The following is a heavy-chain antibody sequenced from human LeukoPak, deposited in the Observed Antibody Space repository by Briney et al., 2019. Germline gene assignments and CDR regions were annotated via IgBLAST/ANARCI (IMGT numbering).Heavy chain of an antibody. D-gene: IGHD4-17*01. CDR3: ARALLRPWFDP. Sequence: SETLSLTCTVSGGSISSYYWSWIRQPPGKGLEWIGYIYYSGSTNYNPSLKSRVTISVDTSKNQFSLKLSSVTAADTAVCYCARALLRPWFDPWGQGTLVTVSS. CDR2: IYYSGST. V-gene: IGHV4-59*01. J-gene: IGHJ5*02. CDR1: GGSISSYY.